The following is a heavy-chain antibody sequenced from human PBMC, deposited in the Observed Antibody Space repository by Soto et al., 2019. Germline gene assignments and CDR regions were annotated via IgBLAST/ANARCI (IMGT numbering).Heavy chain of an antibody. CDR1: GFTFSSYS. CDR2: ISSSSSYI. J-gene: IGHJ3*02. CDR3: ASHVRVPAALDAFDI. D-gene: IGHD2-2*01. Sequence: PGGSLRLSCAASGFTFSSYSMNWVRQAPGKGLEWVSSISSSSSYIYYADSVKGRFTISRDNAKNSLYLQMNSLRAEDTAVYYCASHVRVPAALDAFDIWGQGTMVTVSS. V-gene: IGHV3-21*01.